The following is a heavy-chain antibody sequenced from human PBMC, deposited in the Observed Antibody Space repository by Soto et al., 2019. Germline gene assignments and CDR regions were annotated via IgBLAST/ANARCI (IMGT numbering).Heavy chain of an antibody. CDR1: GFTFSDSP. CDR3: IKPGPASFAY. J-gene: IGHJ4*02. V-gene: IGHV3-73*01. Sequence: PGGSLRLSCAASGFTFSDSPIYWVRLASGKGLEWVGRIRSKADNYATIYAASVTGRFTISRDDSKNVAFLQMNSLKTEDTAVYYCIKPGPASFAYWGQGALVTVSS. CDR2: IRSKADNYAT.